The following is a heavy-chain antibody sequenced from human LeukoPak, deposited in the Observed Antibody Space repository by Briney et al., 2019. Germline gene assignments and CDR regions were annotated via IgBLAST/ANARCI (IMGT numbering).Heavy chain of an antibody. CDR1: GYTFTGYY. J-gene: IGHJ6*04. Sequence: HGASVKLSCTASGYTFTGYYMHWVRQAPGQGLEWMRRINPNSGGTNYAQTLQGRVTMTTDTSTSTAYMELRSLRSDDTAVYYCARAGGSSWSHGMDVWGEGTTVTVSS. CDR3: ARAGGSSWSHGMDV. CDR2: INPNSGGT. D-gene: IGHD6-13*01. V-gene: IGHV1-2*06.